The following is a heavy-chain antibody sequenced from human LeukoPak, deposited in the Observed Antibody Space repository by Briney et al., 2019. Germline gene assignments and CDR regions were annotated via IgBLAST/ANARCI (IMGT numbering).Heavy chain of an antibody. CDR1: GFTFSTYW. CDR3: ARDVAGAGSH. D-gene: IGHD6-19*01. V-gene: IGHV3-74*01. J-gene: IGHJ4*01. Sequence: GGSLRLSCAASGFTFSTYWMHWVRQTPGEGLVWVSRINEHGSITDYADSVRDRFTISRDNAKNTLYLHMDSLRAEDTAMYYCARDVAGAGSHWGHGTLVTVSS. CDR2: INEHGSIT.